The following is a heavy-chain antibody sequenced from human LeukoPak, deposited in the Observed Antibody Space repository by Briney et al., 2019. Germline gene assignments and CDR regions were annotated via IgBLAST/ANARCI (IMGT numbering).Heavy chain of an antibody. CDR3: ARDFRRIVEVTDDYYYYGMDV. Sequence: SVKVSCKASGGTFSSYAISWVRQAPGQGLEWMGRIIPILGIANYAQKFQGRVTTTADKSTSTAYMELSSLRSEDTAVYYCARDFRRIVEVTDDYYYYGMDVWGQGTTVTVSS. D-gene: IGHD2-21*02. V-gene: IGHV1-69*04. CDR2: IIPILGIA. J-gene: IGHJ6*02. CDR1: GGTFSSYA.